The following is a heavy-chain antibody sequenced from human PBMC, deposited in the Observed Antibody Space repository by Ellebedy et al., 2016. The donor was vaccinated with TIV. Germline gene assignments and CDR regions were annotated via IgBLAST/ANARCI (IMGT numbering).Heavy chain of an antibody. V-gene: IGHV3-48*02. CDR2: ISSGSSAI. CDR3: ARRYYYGSGENDY. CDR1: GFTFSTYA. D-gene: IGHD3-10*01. Sequence: GESLKISXVASGFTFSTYAMNWVRQAPGKGLEWVAYISSGSSAIHYTDSVEGRFTISRDDARNSLFLQMNSLRDEDTAVYFCARRYYYGSGENDYWGQGTLVTVSS. J-gene: IGHJ4*02.